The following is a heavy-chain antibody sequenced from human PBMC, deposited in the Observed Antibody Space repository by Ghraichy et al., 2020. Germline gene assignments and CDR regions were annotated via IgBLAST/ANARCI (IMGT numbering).Heavy chain of an antibody. CDR2: ISSNGGST. CDR3: VKESYGGISYYYYGMDV. Sequence: GGSLRLSCSASGFTFSSYAMHWVRQAPGKGLEYVSAISSNGGSTYYADSVKGRFTNSRDNSKNTLYLQMSSLRAEETAVYYCVKESYGGISYYYYGMDVWGQGTTVTVSS. V-gene: IGHV3-64D*06. J-gene: IGHJ6*02. CDR1: GFTFSSYA. D-gene: IGHD4-23*01.